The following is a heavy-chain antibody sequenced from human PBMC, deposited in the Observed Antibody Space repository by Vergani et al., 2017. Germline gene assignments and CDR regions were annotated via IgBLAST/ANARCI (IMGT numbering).Heavy chain of an antibody. J-gene: IGHJ4*02. D-gene: IGHD2-2*01. CDR3: AREVLYCSSTSCYGFDY. V-gene: IGHV4-39*02. Sequence: QLQLQESGPGLVKPSETLSLPCTVSGGSISSSSYYWGWIRQPPGKGLEWIGSIYYSGSTYYNPSLKSRVTISVDTSKNQFSLKLSSVTAADPAVYYCAREVLYCSSTSCYGFDYWGQGTLVTVSS. CDR2: IYYSGST. CDR1: GGSISSSSYY.